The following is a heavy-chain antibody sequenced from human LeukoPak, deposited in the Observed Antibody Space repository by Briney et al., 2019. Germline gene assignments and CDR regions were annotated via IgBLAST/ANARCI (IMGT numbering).Heavy chain of an antibody. D-gene: IGHD1-20*01. CDR1: GLTFITYW. V-gene: IGHV3-7*01. CDR2: IKQDGSEK. CDR3: ARTHNWNAPHALDY. Sequence: GGSLRPSCAASGLTFITYWMSGFRQAPGKGLEWGANIKQDGSEKYYVDSVKGRFTISRDNAKNSLYLQMNSLRAEDTAVYYCARTHNWNAPHALDYWGQGTLVTVSS. J-gene: IGHJ4*02.